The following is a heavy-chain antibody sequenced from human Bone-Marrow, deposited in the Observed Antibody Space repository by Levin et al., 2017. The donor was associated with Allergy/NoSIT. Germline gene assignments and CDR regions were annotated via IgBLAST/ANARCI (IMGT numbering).Heavy chain of an antibody. CDR3: ARDLVYCSGSNRQRHSPDY. Sequence: PGESLKISCAASGFTFSDYHMNWVRQAPGKGLEWVSSISGGSSYIFYADSMKGRFTVSRDNAKNSVFLQMNSLRAEDTAVYYCARDLVYCSGSNRQRHSPDYWGQGTLVTVSS. J-gene: IGHJ4*02. V-gene: IGHV3-21*01. D-gene: IGHD2-15*01. CDR2: ISGGSSYI. CDR1: GFTFSDYH.